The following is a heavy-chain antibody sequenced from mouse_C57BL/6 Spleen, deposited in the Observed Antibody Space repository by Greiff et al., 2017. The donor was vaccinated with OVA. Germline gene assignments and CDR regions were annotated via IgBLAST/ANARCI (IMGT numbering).Heavy chain of an antibody. V-gene: IGHV1-54*01. CDR3: ARGYGRGYYAMDY. J-gene: IGHJ4*01. CDR2: INPGSGGT. D-gene: IGHD1-1*02. CDR1: GYAFTNYL. Sequence: QVQLKQSGAELVRPGTSVKVSCKASGYAFTNYLIEWVKQRPGQGLEWIGVINPGSGGTNYNEKFKGKATLTADKSSSTAYMQLSSLTSEDSAVYFCARGYGRGYYAMDYWGQGTSVTVSS.